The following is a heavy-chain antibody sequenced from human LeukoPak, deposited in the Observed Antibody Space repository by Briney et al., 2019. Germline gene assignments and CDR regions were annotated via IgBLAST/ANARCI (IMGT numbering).Heavy chain of an antibody. CDR3: ARDSPGSSRFYHYYGLDV. CDR1: GFTFISYN. V-gene: IGHV3-21*01. D-gene: IGHD6-6*01. CDR2: ISSDTSYI. J-gene: IGHJ6*02. Sequence: PGGSLRLSCAASGFTFISYNMNWVRQAPGKGLEWVSSISSDTSYIYYADSVKGRFTISRDNAKNSLYLQMNSLRAEDTAVYYCARDSPGSSRFYHYYGLDVWGQGTTVSVSS.